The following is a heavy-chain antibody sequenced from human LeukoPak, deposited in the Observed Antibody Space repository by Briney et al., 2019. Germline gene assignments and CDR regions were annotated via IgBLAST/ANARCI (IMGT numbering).Heavy chain of an antibody. J-gene: IGHJ4*02. CDR3: AKLYDILTSYFDY. D-gene: IGHD3-9*01. CDR2: LSGGGGST. Sequence: GESLKISCAASGFTFSSYAMSWVRQSPGKGLEWVSGLSGGGGSTYYAYYTDSVKGRFTISRDNSKNTLYLEMNSLRAEDTAVYYCAKLYDILTSYFDYWGQGTLVTVSS. V-gene: IGHV3-23*01. CDR1: GFTFSSYA.